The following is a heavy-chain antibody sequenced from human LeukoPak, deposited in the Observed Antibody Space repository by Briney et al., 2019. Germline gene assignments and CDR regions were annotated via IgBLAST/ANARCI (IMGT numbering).Heavy chain of an antibody. CDR3: AKGSIAAHDAKTTLDY. J-gene: IGHJ4*02. D-gene: IGHD6-13*01. CDR1: GFILKSHA. V-gene: IGHV3-23*01. CDR2: ISDSGGSP. Sequence: GDSLTLSCAPSGFILKSHAMSWVRQAPGKGLEWVSSISDSGGSPYYAASVRGRFTISNDNYTDLLDVQMNNLRGDGRALYYGAKGSIAAHDAKTTLDYWGQGTLVTVSS.